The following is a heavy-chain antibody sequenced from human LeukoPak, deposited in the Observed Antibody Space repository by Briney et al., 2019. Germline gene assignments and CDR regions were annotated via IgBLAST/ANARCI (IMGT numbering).Heavy chain of an antibody. Sequence: KPSETLSLTCAVYGGSFSGYYWSWIRQPPGKGLEWIGYIHYSGSTYYNPSLKSRVTISVDTSKNQFSLKLSSVTAADTAVYYCARDKSGSIDYWGQGTLVTVSS. J-gene: IGHJ4*02. CDR1: GGSFSGYY. V-gene: IGHV4-34*09. CDR3: ARDKSGSIDY. D-gene: IGHD3-10*01. CDR2: IHYSGST.